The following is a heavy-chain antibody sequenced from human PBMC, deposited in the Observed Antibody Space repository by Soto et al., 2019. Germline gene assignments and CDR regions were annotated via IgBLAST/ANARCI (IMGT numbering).Heavy chain of an antibody. CDR1: GGSIRSGDYY. CDR3: ARDYDFRPGYFDY. CDR2: IYYSGST. D-gene: IGHD3-3*01. Sequence: PSETLSLTCTVSGGSIRSGDYYWSWIRQPPGKGLESIGYIYYSGSTYYNPSLKSRVTISVDTSKNQFSLKLSSVTPEDTAVYYCARDYDFRPGYFDYWGQGTLVTVS. J-gene: IGHJ4*02. V-gene: IGHV4-30-4*01.